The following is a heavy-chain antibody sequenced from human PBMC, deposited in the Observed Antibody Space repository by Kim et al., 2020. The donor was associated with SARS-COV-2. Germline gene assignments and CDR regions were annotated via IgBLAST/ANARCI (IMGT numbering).Heavy chain of an antibody. J-gene: IGHJ3*02. CDR2: IYYSGST. D-gene: IGHD2-2*01. Sequence: SETLSLTCTVSGGSISSSSYYWGWIRQPPGRGLEWIGSIYYSGSTYYNPSLKSRVTISVDTSKNQFSLKLSSVTAADTAVYYCARRGVRRYCSSTSCYVAEGAFDIWGQGTMVTVSS. CDR3: ARRGVRRYCSSTSCYVAEGAFDI. CDR1: GGSISSSSYY. V-gene: IGHV4-39*01.